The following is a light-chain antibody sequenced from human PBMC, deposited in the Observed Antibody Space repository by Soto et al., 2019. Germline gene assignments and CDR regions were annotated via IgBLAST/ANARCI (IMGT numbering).Light chain of an antibody. CDR1: QDIGKY. J-gene: IGKJ4*01. Sequence: DIQMTQSPSSLSASVGDRVTITCQASQDIGKYLNWYQQKPGKAPKFLIYDASYLETGVPARFSGRGSGTHLTFTISSLQPEDVATYYCQQYDYLPLTFGGGTKVQIK. CDR3: QQYDYLPLT. CDR2: DAS. V-gene: IGKV1-33*01.